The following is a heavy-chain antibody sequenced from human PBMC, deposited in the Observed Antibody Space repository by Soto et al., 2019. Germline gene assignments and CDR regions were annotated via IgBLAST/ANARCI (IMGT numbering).Heavy chain of an antibody. CDR1: GFTFSGDV. J-gene: IGHJ6*02. V-gene: IGHV3-21*01. CDR3: VRDYVMDV. CDR2: ISTTSTYI. Sequence: GGSLRLSCAASGFTFSGDVMNWVRQAPGKGLEWVSSISTTSTYIYYAESVKGRFTISRDNANNSLHLQMNSLRAEDTAVYYCVRDYVMDVWGQGTTVTVSS. D-gene: IGHD3-10*02.